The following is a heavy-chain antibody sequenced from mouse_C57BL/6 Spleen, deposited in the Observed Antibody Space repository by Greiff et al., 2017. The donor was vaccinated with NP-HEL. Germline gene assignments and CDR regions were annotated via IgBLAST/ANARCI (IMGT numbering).Heavy chain of an antibody. CDR3: ARRRAIYYDYVDYFDY. V-gene: IGHV1-78*01. J-gene: IGHJ2*01. Sequence: VQLQQSDAELVKPGASVKISCKVFGYTFTDHTIHWMKQRPEQGLEWIGYIYPRDGSTKYNEKFKGKATLTADKSSSTAYMQLNSLTSEDSAVYFCARRRAIYYDYVDYFDYWGQGTTLTVSS. D-gene: IGHD2-4*01. CDR1: GYTFTDHT. CDR2: IYPRDGST.